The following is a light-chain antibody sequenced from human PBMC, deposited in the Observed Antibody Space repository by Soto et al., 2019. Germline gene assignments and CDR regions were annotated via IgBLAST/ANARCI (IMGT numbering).Light chain of an antibody. Sequence: EIVLTQSPGTLSLSPGEIATLSCSASQSFSSNYLAWYQQKPGQAPRLLIYGASNRATGIPARFSGSGSGTDFTLTISRLEPDDFAVYYCQQRSNWPPSITFGQGTRLEIK. CDR3: QQRSNWPPSIT. J-gene: IGKJ5*01. V-gene: IGKV3D-20*02. CDR1: QSFSSNY. CDR2: GAS.